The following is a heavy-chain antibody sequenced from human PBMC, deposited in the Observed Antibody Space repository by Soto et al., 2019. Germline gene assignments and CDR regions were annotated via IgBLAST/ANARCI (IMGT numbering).Heavy chain of an antibody. V-gene: IGHV3-15*07. Sequence: GGSLRLSCAASGFTFSNAWMNWVRQAPGKGLEWVGRIKSKTDGGTTDYAAPVKGRFTISRDDSKNTLYLQMNSLKTEDTAVYYCTTQYYYDSSGPTDYWGQGTLVTVSS. J-gene: IGHJ4*02. D-gene: IGHD3-22*01. CDR3: TTQYYYDSSGPTDY. CDR2: IKSKTDGGTT. CDR1: GFTFSNAW.